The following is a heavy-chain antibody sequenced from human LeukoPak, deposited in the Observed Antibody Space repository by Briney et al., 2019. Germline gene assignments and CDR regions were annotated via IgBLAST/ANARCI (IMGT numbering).Heavy chain of an antibody. CDR3: ARETRLDWFDP. CDR2: ISSSSSYI. CDR1: GFTFSSYS. J-gene: IGHJ5*02. D-gene: IGHD3-9*01. Sequence: GGSLRLSCAASGFTFSSYSVTWVRQAPGKGLEWVSSISSSSSYIYYADSVKGRFTISRDNAKNSLYLQMNSLRAEDTAVYYCARETRLDWFDPWGQGTLVTVSS. V-gene: IGHV3-21*01.